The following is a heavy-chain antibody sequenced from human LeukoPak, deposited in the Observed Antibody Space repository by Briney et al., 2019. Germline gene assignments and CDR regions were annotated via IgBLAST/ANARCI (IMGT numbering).Heavy chain of an antibody. V-gene: IGHV3-23*01. Sequence: GGSLRLSCAASGFTFSSYGMSWVRQAPGKGLEWVSAISGSGGSTYYADSVKGRFTISRDNSKNTLYLQMNSLRAEDTAVYYCATPSRITMIVVDSFDYWGQGTLVTVSS. D-gene: IGHD3-22*01. CDR1: GFTFSSYG. CDR2: ISGSGGST. CDR3: ATPSRITMIVVDSFDY. J-gene: IGHJ4*02.